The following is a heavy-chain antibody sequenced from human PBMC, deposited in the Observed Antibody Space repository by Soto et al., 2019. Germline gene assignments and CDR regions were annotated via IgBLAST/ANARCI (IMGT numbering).Heavy chain of an antibody. CDR2: ISGSGGST. V-gene: IGHV3-23*01. D-gene: IGHD3-10*01. J-gene: IGHJ4*02. CDR3: AKASIRGSGSGIDY. CDR1: GFTFSSYA. Sequence: GGSLRLSCAASGFTFSSYAMSWVRQAPGKGLEWVSAISGSGGSTYYADSVKGRFTISRDNSKNTLYLQMNSLRAEDTAVYYCAKASIRGSGSGIDYWGQGTLVTVSS.